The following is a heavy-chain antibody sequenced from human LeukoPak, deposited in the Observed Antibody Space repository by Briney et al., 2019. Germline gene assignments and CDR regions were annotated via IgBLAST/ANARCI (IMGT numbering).Heavy chain of an antibody. V-gene: IGHV3-23*01. CDR1: GVTPFNYS. Sequence: PRGCLRVSRAEPGVTPFNYSMSSVREGLGKGLEWVAGISVSGGGTNYADSVKGRFTISRDNPKNTIYLQMNSLRAEDTAVDFCAKRGVVIRVILVGFHKEAYYFDSWGQGALVTVSS. CDR3: AKRGVVIRVILVGFHKEAYYFDS. D-gene: IGHD3-22*01. J-gene: IGHJ4*02. CDR2: ISVSGGGT.